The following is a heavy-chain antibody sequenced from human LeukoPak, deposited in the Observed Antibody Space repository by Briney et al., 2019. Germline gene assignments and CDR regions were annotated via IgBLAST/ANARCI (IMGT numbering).Heavy chain of an antibody. CDR2: VYYSGST. CDR1: GGSISSGSYY. Sequence: SETVSLTCTVSGGSISSGSYYWGYIRQPPQKGLEWIGSVYYSGSTYYNPSLKSRVTISVYTSKNQFSLKLGSVTAADTAVYYCARQGLWELPTFDSWGQGTLVSVSS. D-gene: IGHD1-26*01. J-gene: IGHJ4*02. CDR3: ARQGLWELPTFDS. V-gene: IGHV4-39*01.